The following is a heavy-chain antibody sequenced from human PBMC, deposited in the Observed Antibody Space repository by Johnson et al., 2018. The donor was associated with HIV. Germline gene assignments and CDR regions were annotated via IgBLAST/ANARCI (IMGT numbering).Heavy chain of an antibody. J-gene: IGHJ3*02. V-gene: IGHV3-30*03. CDR2: ISYDGSNK. Sequence: QVQLVESGGGVVQPGKSLTLSCVGSGLSFSNFGIHWVRQAPGKGLEWVAVISYDGSNKYYADSVKGRFTISRDNSKNTLYLQMNSLRAWDKALYCCARAVCRGGRCYSHDAFDIWGQGTMVTVSS. CDR3: ARAVCRGGRCYSHDAFDI. D-gene: IGHD2-15*01. CDR1: GLSFSNFG.